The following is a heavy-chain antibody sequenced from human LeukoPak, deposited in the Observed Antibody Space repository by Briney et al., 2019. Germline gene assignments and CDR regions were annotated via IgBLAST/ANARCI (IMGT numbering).Heavy chain of an antibody. CDR2: IIPIFGTA. J-gene: IGHJ4*02. V-gene: IGHV1-69*05. D-gene: IGHD6-19*01. CDR3: ARDRGRRQWLPFDY. CDR1: GGTFSSYA. Sequence: GASVKVSCKASGGTFSSYAISWVRQAPGQGLEWMGGIIPIFGTANYAQKFQGRVTITTDESTSTAYMELSSLRSEDTAVYYCARDRGRRQWLPFDYWGQGTLVTVSS.